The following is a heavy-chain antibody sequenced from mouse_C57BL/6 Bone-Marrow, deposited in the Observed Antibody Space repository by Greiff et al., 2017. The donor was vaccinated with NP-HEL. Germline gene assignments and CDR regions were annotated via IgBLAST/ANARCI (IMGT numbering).Heavy chain of an antibody. D-gene: IGHD2-4*01. CDR2: IYPGSGST. CDR1: GYPFTSYW. Sequence: QVQLQQPGAELVQPGASVKMSCPASGYPFTSYWLTCVTPRPGHGLYWIGAIYPGSGSTNYNEKFKSKAPLPVDTSSRTAYLQLSSLTSEDSAVYYCARSVIYYELNYAMDDWGQGTSVTGSS. V-gene: IGHV1-55*01. CDR3: ARSVIYYELNYAMDD. J-gene: IGHJ4*01.